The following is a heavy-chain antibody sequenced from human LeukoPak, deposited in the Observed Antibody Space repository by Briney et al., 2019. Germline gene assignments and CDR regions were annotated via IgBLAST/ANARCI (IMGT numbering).Heavy chain of an antibody. V-gene: IGHV3-53*01. CDR2: IYSGGST. J-gene: IGHJ1*01. CDR1: GFTVSSNY. CDR3: ASPLGSSGWYQYFQH. Sequence: GGSLRLSCAASGFTVSSNYMSWVRQVPGKGLEWVSVIYSGGSTYYADSVKGRFTISRDNSKNTLYLQMNSLRAEDTAVYYCASPLGSSGWYQYFQHWGQGTLVTVSS. D-gene: IGHD6-19*01.